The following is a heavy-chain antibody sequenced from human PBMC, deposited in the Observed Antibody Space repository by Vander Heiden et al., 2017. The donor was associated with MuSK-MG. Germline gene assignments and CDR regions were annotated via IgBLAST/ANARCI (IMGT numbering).Heavy chain of an antibody. CDR2: IRSKAYGGTT. CDR3: TRTLDWNLGDAFDI. V-gene: IGHV3-49*03. J-gene: IGHJ3*02. Sequence: EVQLVESGGGLVQPGRSLRLSCTASGFTFGDYAMSWFRQAPGKGLEWVGFIRSKAYGGTTEYAASVKGRFTISRDDSESIAYLQMNSLKTEDTAVNYCTRTLDWNLGDAFDIWGQGTMVTVSS. D-gene: IGHD1-7*01. CDR1: GFTFGDYA.